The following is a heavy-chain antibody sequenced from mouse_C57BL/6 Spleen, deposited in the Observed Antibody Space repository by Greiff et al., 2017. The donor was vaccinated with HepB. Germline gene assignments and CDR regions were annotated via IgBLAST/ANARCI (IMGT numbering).Heavy chain of an antibody. V-gene: IGHV1-55*01. D-gene: IGHD2-2*01. CDR1: GYTFTSYW. CDR2: IYPGSGST. Sequence: QVQLKQPGAELVKPGASVKMSCKASGYTFTSYWITWVKQRPGQGLEWIGDIYPGSGSTNYNEKFKSKATLTVDTSSSTAYMQLSSLTSEDSAVYYCARSAYGYDGYWYFDVWGTGTTVTVSS. J-gene: IGHJ1*03. CDR3: ARSAYGYDGYWYFDV.